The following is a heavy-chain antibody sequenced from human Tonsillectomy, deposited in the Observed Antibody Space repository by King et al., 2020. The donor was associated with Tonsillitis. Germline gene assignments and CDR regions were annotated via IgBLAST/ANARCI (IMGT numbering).Heavy chain of an antibody. CDR2: IYTSGNT. Sequence: QLQESGPGLVKPSQTLSLTCTVSGGSISSGTYYWNWIRQPAGKRLEWIGRIYTSGNTNYNPSLKSRVTIPVDTSKNQFSLKLSSVTASDTAVYYCAREGRLGHYYYYYYMDVWGKGTTVTVSS. V-gene: IGHV4-61*02. J-gene: IGHJ6*03. CDR3: AREGRLGHYYYYYYMDV. D-gene: IGHD3-10*01. CDR1: GGSISSGTYY.